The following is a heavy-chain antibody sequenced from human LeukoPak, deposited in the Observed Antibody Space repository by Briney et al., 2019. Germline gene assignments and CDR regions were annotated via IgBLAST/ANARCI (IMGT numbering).Heavy chain of an antibody. CDR3: AKDPYYYVSSGYYAN. CDR1: GFTFSSYA. D-gene: IGHD3-22*01. V-gene: IGHV3-23*01. J-gene: IGHJ4*02. Sequence: GGSLRLSCAASGFTFSSYAMSWVRQAPGKGLEWVSAISGSGGSTYYADSVKGRFTISRDNSKNTLYLQMNSLRAEDTAVYYCAKDPYYYVSSGYYANWGQGTLVTVSS. CDR2: ISGSGGST.